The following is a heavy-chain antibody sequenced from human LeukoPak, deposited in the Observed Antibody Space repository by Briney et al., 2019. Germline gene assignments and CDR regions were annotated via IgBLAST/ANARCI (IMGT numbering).Heavy chain of an antibody. J-gene: IGHJ4*02. CDR1: GFTFSSYE. CDR3: ARPRGCGSARCNNFDY. D-gene: IGHD2-2*01. Sequence: PGGSLRLSCAASGFTFSSYEMNWVRQAPGKGLEWVAKISEDGNEIFYVDSVKGRFTISRDNTKKSLYLQLNSLRPEDSAVYYCARPRGCGSARCNNFDYWGQGTLVTVSS. V-gene: IGHV3-7*01. CDR2: ISEDGNEI.